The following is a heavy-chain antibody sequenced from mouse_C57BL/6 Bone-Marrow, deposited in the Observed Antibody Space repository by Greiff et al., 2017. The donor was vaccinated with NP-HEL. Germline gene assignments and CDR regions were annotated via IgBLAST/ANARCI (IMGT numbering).Heavy chain of an antibody. CDR3: VYSGFCAY. Sequence: VQLQESGAELVKPGASVKISCKASGYAFSSYWMNWVKQRPGKGLEWIGQIYPGDGDTNYNGKFKGKATLTADKSSSTAYMQLSSLASEDSAVYFCVYSGFCAYWGQGTLVTVSA. V-gene: IGHV1-80*01. D-gene: IGHD2-1*01. J-gene: IGHJ3*01. CDR2: IYPGDGDT. CDR1: GYAFSSYW.